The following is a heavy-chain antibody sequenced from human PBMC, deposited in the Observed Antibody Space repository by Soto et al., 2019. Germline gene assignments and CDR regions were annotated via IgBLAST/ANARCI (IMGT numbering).Heavy chain of an antibody. J-gene: IGHJ4*02. CDR2: ISYDGSNK. Sequence: QVQLVESGGGVVQPGRSLRLSCAASGFTFSSYGMHWVRQAPGKGLEWVAVISYDGSNKYYADSVKGRFTISRDNSKNTLYLQMNSLRAEDTAVYYCAKHGDGSRHWGQGTLVTVSS. V-gene: IGHV3-30*18. CDR3: AKHGDGSRH. D-gene: IGHD4-17*01. CDR1: GFTFSSYG.